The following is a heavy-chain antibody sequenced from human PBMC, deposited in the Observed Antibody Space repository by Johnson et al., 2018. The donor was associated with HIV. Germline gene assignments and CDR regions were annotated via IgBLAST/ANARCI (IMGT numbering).Heavy chain of an antibody. CDR2: LHSGGST. J-gene: IGHJ3*02. Sequence: VQLVESGGGVVQPGRSLRLSCAASGFTFSSYGMYWVRQAPGKGLEWVSVLHSGGSTYYADSVKGRFTISRDNSKNTLYLQMNSLRAEDTAVYYYARAHDAFDIWGQGTMVTVSS. CDR1: GFTFSSYG. V-gene: IGHV3-66*01. CDR3: ARAHDAFDI.